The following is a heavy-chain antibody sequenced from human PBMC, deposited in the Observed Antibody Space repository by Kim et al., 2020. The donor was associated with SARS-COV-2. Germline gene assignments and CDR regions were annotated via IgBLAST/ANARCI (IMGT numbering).Heavy chain of an antibody. CDR2: IYYSGST. Sequence: SETLSLTCTVSGGSISSSSYYWGWIRQPPGKGLEWIGSIYYSGSTYYNPSLKSRVTISVDTSKNQFSLKLSSVTAADTAVYYCARRVWGSGNDWFDPWGQGTLVTVSS. V-gene: IGHV4-39*01. CDR1: GGSISSSSYY. D-gene: IGHD3-16*01. J-gene: IGHJ5*02. CDR3: ARRVWGSGNDWFDP.